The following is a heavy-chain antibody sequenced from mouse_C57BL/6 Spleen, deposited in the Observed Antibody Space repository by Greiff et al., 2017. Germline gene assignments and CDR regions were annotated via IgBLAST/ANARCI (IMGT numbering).Heavy chain of an antibody. CDR1: GYTFTSYW. J-gene: IGHJ4*01. D-gene: IGHD1-1*01. CDR3: ARRVDYYGSSYPYAMDY. CDR2: IYPGSGST. Sequence: VQLQQPGAELVKPGASVKMSCKASGYTFTSYWITWVKQRPGQGLEWIGDIYPGSGSTNYNEKFKSKATLTVDTSSSTAYMQLSSLTSEDSAVYYCARRVDYYGSSYPYAMDYWGQGTSVTVSS. V-gene: IGHV1-55*01.